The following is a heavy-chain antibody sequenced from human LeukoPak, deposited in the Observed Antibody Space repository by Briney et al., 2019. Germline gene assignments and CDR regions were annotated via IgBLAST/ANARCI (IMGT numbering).Heavy chain of an antibody. D-gene: IGHD3-10*01. CDR3: ASTIRYYYGSGTTGPFDY. V-gene: IGHV4-61*02. Sequence: SQTLSLTCTVSGGSISSGSYYWSWIRQPAGKGLEWIGRIYTSGSTNYNPSLESRVTISVDTSKNQFSLKLSSVTAADTAVYYCASTIRYYYGSGTTGPFDYWGQGTLVTVSS. CDR2: IYTSGST. J-gene: IGHJ4*02. CDR1: GGSISSGSYY.